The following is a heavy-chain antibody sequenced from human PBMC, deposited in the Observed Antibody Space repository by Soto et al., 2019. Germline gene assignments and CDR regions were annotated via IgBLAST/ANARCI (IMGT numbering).Heavy chain of an antibody. CDR2: MNPNSGNT. CDR3: ARGDYGDFLDF. D-gene: IGHD4-17*01. J-gene: IGHJ4*02. V-gene: IGHV1-8*01. Sequence: XSGQVSCRTSVSTFTCYDIHLVRQATGQGLEWMGWMNPNSGNTGYSQKFQGRVTMTRNTSIITAYMELSSLRSEDTAVYYCARGDYGDFLDFWGQGTLVTVYS. CDR1: VSTFTCYD.